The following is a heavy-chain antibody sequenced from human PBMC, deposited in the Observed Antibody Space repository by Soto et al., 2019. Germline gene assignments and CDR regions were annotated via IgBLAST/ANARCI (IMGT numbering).Heavy chain of an antibody. Sequence: ASVKVSCKASGYTFTSYGISWVRQAPARGLEWMGWISAYNGNTNYAQKLQGRVTMTTDTSTSTAYMELRSLRSDDTAVYYCARGGDYSNYSFDYYYGMDVWGQGTTVTVS. V-gene: IGHV1-18*01. D-gene: IGHD4-4*01. CDR1: GYTFTSYG. CDR2: ISAYNGNT. J-gene: IGHJ6*02. CDR3: ARGGDYSNYSFDYYYGMDV.